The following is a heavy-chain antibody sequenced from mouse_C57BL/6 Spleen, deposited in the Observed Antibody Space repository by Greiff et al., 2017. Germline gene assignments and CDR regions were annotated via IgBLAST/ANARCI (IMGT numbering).Heavy chain of an antibody. D-gene: IGHD2-4*01. Sequence: EVHLVESGPGLVKPSQSLSFTCSVTGYSITSGYYWNWIRQFPGNKLEWMGYISYDGSNNYNPSLTNRISITRDTSKNQFFLKLNSVTTEDTATYYCASNYYDYDEFAYWGQGTLVTVSA. CDR1: GYSITSGYY. CDR3: ASNYYDYDEFAY. V-gene: IGHV3-6*01. CDR2: ISYDGSN. J-gene: IGHJ3*01.